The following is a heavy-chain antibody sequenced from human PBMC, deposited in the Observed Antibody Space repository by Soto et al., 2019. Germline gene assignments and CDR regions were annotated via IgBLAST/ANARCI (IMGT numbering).Heavy chain of an antibody. D-gene: IGHD3-16*02. CDR3: TTVLYYDYVWGSYPNYFDY. J-gene: IGHJ4*02. CDR2: IKSKTDGGTT. CDR1: GFTFSNAW. V-gene: IGHV3-15*01. Sequence: GGSLRLSCAASGFTFSNAWMSWVRQAPGKGLEWVGRIKSKTDGGTTDYAAPVKGRFTISRDDSKNTLYLQMYSLKTEDTAVYYCTTVLYYDYVWGSYPNYFDYWGQGTLVTVSS.